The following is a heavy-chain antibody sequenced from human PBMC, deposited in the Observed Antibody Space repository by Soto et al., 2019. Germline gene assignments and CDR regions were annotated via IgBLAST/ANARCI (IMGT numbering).Heavy chain of an antibody. Sequence: SETLSLTCTVSGGSISSSSYYWGWIRQPPGKGLEWIGSIYYSGSTYYNPSLKSRVTISVDTSKNQFSLKLSSVTAADTAVYYCARVVAIYRYSGSYREDGRIDYWGQGTLVTVSS. CDR2: IYYSGST. J-gene: IGHJ4*02. V-gene: IGHV4-39*01. CDR1: GGSISSSSYY. CDR3: ARVVAIYRYSGSYREDGRIDY. D-gene: IGHD1-26*01.